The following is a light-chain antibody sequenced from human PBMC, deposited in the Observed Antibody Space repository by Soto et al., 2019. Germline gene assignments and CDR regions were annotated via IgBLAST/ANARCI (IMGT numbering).Light chain of an antibody. CDR1: QSLSSD. CDR2: GAS. J-gene: IGKJ1*01. V-gene: IGKV3-20*01. Sequence: EIVMTQSPATLSVCPGEGATLXCRASQSLSSDLDWYQHKTGKAPRHLIYGASSRATGIPDSFSGSGSATDFTRTISRLEPEDFALYYGQQYGSSPWTFGQGTKVDIK. CDR3: QQYGSSPWT.